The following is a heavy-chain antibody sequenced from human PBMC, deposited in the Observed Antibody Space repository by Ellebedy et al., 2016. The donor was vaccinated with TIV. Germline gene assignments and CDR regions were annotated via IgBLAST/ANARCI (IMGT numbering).Heavy chain of an antibody. Sequence: SETLSLXXTVSGGSISGYYWSWIRQPPGKGLEWIAYIYFSGRTNYNPSLQSRVTISGDTSKNQFSLKLSSVTAADTAVYYCAKDPEGGIAVAGNYYDLWGQGTLVTVSP. D-gene: IGHD6-19*01. CDR1: GGSISGYY. CDR3: AKDPEGGIAVAGNYYDL. CDR2: IYFSGRT. V-gene: IGHV4-59*01. J-gene: IGHJ4*02.